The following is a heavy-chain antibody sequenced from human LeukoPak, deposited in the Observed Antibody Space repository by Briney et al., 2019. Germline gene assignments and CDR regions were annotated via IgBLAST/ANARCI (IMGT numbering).Heavy chain of an antibody. V-gene: IGHV1-8*03. CDR3: AKDQYSSGLYDAFDI. CDR2: MNPNSGNT. J-gene: IGHJ3*02. Sequence: ASVKVSCKASGYTFTSYDINWVRQATGQGLEWMGWMNPNSGNTGYAQKFQGRVTITRNTSISTAYMELNSLRAEDTALYYCAKDQYSSGLYDAFDIWGQGTMVTVSS. D-gene: IGHD6-19*01. CDR1: GYTFTSYD.